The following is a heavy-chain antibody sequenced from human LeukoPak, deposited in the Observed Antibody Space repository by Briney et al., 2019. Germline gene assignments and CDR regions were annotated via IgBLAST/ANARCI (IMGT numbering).Heavy chain of an antibody. D-gene: IGHD3-9*01. Sequence: PGGSLRLSCAASGFTFSSYGMHWVRQAPGKGLEWVAFIRYDGSNKYYADSVKGRFTISRDNAKNSLYLQMNSLRAEDTAVYYCARGALRYVESYYFDYWGQGTLVTVSS. CDR3: ARGALRYVESYYFDY. CDR2: IRYDGSNK. V-gene: IGHV3-30*02. CDR1: GFTFSSYG. J-gene: IGHJ4*02.